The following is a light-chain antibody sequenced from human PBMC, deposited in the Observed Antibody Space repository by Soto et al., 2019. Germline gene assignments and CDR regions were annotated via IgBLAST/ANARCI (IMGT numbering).Light chain of an antibody. Sequence: IVLTRSPGTLSLSPGERATLSCRASQSVSSSYLAWYQQKPGQAPRLLIYGASSRATGIPDRFSGSGSGTDFTLTISRLEPEDFAVYYCQQYGSSPWTFGQGTKVDIK. CDR3: QQYGSSPWT. CDR1: QSVSSSY. J-gene: IGKJ1*01. V-gene: IGKV3-20*01. CDR2: GAS.